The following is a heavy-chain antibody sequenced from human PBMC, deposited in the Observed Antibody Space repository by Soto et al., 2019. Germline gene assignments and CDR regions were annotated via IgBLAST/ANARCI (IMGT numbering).Heavy chain of an antibody. D-gene: IGHD1-7*01. V-gene: IGHV1-18*01. CDR1: GYTFTSYG. J-gene: IGHJ4*02. Sequence: ASVKVSCKASGYTFTSYGISWVRQAPGQGLEWMGWISAYNGNTNYAQKLQGRVTMTTDTSTSTAYMELRSLRSDDTAVYYCARAKTREYNWNYPSDPLVYWGQGTLVTVPS. CDR3: ARAKTREYNWNYPSDPLVY. CDR2: ISAYNGNT.